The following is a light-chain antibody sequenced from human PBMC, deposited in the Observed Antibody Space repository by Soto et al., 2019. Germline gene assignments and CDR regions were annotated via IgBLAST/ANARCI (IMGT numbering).Light chain of an antibody. V-gene: IGLV2-11*01. CDR2: DVN. Sequence: QSALTQPRSVSGSPGQSVTLSCTGTSNYVSWYQQHPGKAPKLIISDVNKRPSGVPDRFSGSKSGRTASLTISGLLAEDEADYYCCSFAGSYTSFVFATGTKLTVL. J-gene: IGLJ1*01. CDR3: CSFAGSYTSFV. CDR1: SNY.